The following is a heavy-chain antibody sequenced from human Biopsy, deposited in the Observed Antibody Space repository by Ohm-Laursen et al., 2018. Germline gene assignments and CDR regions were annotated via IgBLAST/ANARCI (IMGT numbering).Heavy chain of an antibody. V-gene: IGHV2-70*16. CDR2: LDWDDAK. J-gene: IGHJ6*02. Sequence: TQTLTLTCTLSGFSLNTRGMSVTWIRQAPGKALEWLARLDWDDAKFYSESLKTRLAISKDTSENHLVLTLSDVDPVDSATYYCARIPILIVPAALVYRHRRHLQGLDVWGQGTTVIVSS. D-gene: IGHD2-2*01. CDR1: GFSLNTRGMS. CDR3: ARIPILIVPAALVYRHRRHLQGLDV.